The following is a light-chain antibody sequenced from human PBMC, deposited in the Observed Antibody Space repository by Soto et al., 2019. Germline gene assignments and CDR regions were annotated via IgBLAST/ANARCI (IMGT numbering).Light chain of an antibody. CDR3: QQYNPAVT. CDR2: DAS. J-gene: IGKJ1*01. V-gene: IGKV1-5*01. CDR1: QSISSW. Sequence: DIQMTQSPSTLSASVGDRVTITCRASQSISSWLAWYQQKPGKAPKLLIYDASSLESGVPSRFSGSGSGTEFTLTISSLQPDDFATYYCQQYNPAVTFGQGTKVDIK.